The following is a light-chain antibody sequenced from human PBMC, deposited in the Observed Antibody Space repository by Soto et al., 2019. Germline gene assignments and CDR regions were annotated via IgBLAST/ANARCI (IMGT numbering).Light chain of an antibody. CDR1: QSVSSN. V-gene: IGKV3-15*01. CDR2: GAS. J-gene: IGKJ1*01. CDR3: QQYNNWPPDRT. Sequence: EIVMTQSPATLSVSPGERATLSCRASQSVSSNLAWYQQKPGQAPRLLIYGASTRATGIPARFSGSGSGTEFTLTIRSLQSEDFAIYCCQQYNNWPPDRTFGQGTKLEIK.